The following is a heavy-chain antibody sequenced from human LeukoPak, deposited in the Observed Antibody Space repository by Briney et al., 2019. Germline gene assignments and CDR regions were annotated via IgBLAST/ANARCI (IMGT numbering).Heavy chain of an antibody. CDR1: GGTFSSYA. Sequence: GASVKVSCQASGGTFSSYAISWVRQAPGQGLEWMGRIIPILGIANYAQKFQGRVTITADKSTSTAYMELSSLRSEDTAVYYCARFPLGDYDFDYWGQGTLVTVSS. J-gene: IGHJ4*02. CDR3: ARFPLGDYDFDY. V-gene: IGHV1-69*04. D-gene: IGHD4-17*01. CDR2: IIPILGIA.